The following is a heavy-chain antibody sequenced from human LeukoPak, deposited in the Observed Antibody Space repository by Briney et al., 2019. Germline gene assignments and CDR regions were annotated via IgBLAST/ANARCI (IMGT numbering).Heavy chain of an antibody. V-gene: IGHV7-4-1*02. CDR2: INTNTGNP. CDR3: ARDTYCTGGRCYSRVGY. CDR1: GYTFTNYP. D-gene: IGHD2-15*01. Sequence: ASVKVSCKASGYTFTNYPMNWVRQAPGQGLEWMGWINTNTGNPTYAQGFTERFVFSWDTSVTTAYLQINSLKPEDTAVYFCARDTYCTGGRCYSRVGYWGQGTVVTASS. J-gene: IGHJ4*02.